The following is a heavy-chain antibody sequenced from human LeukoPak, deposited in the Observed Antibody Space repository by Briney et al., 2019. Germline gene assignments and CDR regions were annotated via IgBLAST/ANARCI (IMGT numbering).Heavy chain of an antibody. CDR3: ARERASNNYYNYFDP. J-gene: IGHJ5*02. V-gene: IGHV4-34*01. Sequence: SETLSLTCAVYGDSFNEYYWSWVRQPPGKALEWIGEINHSGSTNYNPSLKSRVTISVDKSLRQFFLRLSPVTAADTAVYYCARERASNNYYNYFDPWGQGTQVTASS. CDR2: INHSGST. D-gene: IGHD1-1*01. CDR1: GDSFNEYY.